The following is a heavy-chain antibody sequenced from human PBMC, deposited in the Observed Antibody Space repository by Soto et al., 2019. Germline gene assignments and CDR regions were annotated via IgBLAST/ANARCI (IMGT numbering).Heavy chain of an antibody. Sequence: QVQLQESGPGLVKPSQTLSLTCTVSGGSISSGDYYWSWIRQHPGKGLEWIGYIYYSGSTYYNPCLQSRVTISVDTSKNQFSRKLISVTAADTAVYYCARWWSGSRQGFDPWGQGTLVTVSS. CDR2: IYYSGST. CDR3: ARWWSGSRQGFDP. V-gene: IGHV4-31*03. CDR1: GGSISSGDYY. J-gene: IGHJ5*02. D-gene: IGHD3-3*01.